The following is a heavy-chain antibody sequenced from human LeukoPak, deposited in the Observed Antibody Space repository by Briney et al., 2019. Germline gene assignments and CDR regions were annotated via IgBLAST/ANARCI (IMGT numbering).Heavy chain of an antibody. CDR1: GYTFTSYY. Sequence: ASVKVSCKASGYTFTSYYMHWVRQAPGQGLEWMGIINPSGGSTSYAQKFQGRVTMTRDTSTSTVYMELSSLRSEDTAVYYCARPEYSSSWVYSSGWGLYYWGQGTLVTVSS. CDR2: INPSGGST. J-gene: IGHJ4*02. CDR3: ARPEYSSSWVYSSGWGLYY. V-gene: IGHV1-46*01. D-gene: IGHD6-13*01.